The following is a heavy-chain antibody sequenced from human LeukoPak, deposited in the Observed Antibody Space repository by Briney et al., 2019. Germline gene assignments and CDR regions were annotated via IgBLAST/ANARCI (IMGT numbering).Heavy chain of an antibody. Sequence: SETLSLTCTVSGGSISSYYWSRIRQPARKGLEWIGRIYTSGSTNYNPSLKSRVTMSVDTSKNQFSLKLSSVTAADTAVYYCAAQRLGYCSSTSCYDLDYWGQGTLVTVSS. V-gene: IGHV4-4*07. CDR2: IYTSGST. CDR1: GGSISSYY. J-gene: IGHJ4*02. D-gene: IGHD2-2*01. CDR3: AAQRLGYCSSTSCYDLDY.